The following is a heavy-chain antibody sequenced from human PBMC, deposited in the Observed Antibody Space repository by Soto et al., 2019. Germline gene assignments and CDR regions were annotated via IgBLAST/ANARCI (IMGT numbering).Heavy chain of an antibody. CDR3: AKDGGITMIRFELYYDGMDV. CDR1: GFTFSGYA. J-gene: IGHJ6*02. Sequence: GGSLRLSCAASGFTFSGYAMSWVRQAPGKGLEWVSVIHGGGNSAYYADSVKGRFTISRDNSKNTLYLQMNSLRAEDTAVYYCAKDGGITMIRFELYYDGMDVWGQGTTVTVSS. V-gene: IGHV3-23*01. D-gene: IGHD3-22*01. CDR2: IHGGGNSA.